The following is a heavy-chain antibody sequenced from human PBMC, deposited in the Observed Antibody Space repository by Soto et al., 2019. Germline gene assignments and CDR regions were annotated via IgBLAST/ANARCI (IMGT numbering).Heavy chain of an antibody. Sequence: PSETLSLTCAVYGASFSGYYWSWIRQPPGKGLEWIGEINYSGSTNYNPSLKSRVTILVDMSKNQFSLKLTFVPAADTVFFFFPRFSGFFDPKFNFAYWAQGPLVPVSS. CDR2: INYSGST. D-gene: IGHD3-9*01. CDR1: GASFSGYY. V-gene: IGHV4-34*01. J-gene: IGHJ4*02. CDR3: PRFSGFFDPKFNFAY.